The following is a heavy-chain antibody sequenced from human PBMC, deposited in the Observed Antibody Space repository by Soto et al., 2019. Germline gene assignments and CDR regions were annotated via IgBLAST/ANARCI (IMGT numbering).Heavy chain of an antibody. CDR3: ARGRDYYDSSGYLYYFDY. Sequence: PSETLSLTCTVSGGSISSGDYYWSWIRQPPGKGLEWIGYIYYSGSTYYNPSLKSRVTISVDTSKNQFSLKLSSVTAADTAVYYCARGRDYYDSSGYLYYFDYWGQGTLVTVSS. D-gene: IGHD3-22*01. CDR2: IYYSGST. CDR1: GGSISSGDYY. V-gene: IGHV4-30-4*01. J-gene: IGHJ4*02.